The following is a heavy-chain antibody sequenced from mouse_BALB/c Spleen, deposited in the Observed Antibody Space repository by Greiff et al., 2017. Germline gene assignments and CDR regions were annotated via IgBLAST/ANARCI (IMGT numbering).Heavy chain of an antibody. J-gene: IGHJ2*01. CDR3: ARHETTVVATDRYFDY. Sequence: DVQLVESGGDLVKPGGSLKLSCAASGFTFSSYGMSWVRQTPDKRLEWVATISSGGSYTYYPDSVKGRFTISRDNAKSTLYLQMSSLKSEDTAMYYCARHETTVVATDRYFDYWGQGTTLTVSS. CDR2: ISSGGSYT. CDR1: GFTFSSYG. V-gene: IGHV5-6*01. D-gene: IGHD1-1*01.